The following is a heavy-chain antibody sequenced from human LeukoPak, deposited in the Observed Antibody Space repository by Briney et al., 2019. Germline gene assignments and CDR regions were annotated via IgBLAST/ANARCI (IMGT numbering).Heavy chain of an antibody. J-gene: IGHJ4*02. Sequence: PGGSLRLSCAASGFTFSSYAMSWVRQAPGKGLEWVSAISGSGGSTYYADSVKGRFTISRDNSKNTLYLQMNSLRAEDTAVYYCAKRNRLGEFGRDYFDYWGQGTLVTVSS. CDR1: GFTFSSYA. D-gene: IGHD3-16*01. CDR3: AKRNRLGEFGRDYFDY. V-gene: IGHV3-23*01. CDR2: ISGSGGST.